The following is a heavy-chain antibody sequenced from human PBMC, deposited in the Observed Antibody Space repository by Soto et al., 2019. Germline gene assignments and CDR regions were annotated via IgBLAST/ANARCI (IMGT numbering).Heavy chain of an antibody. CDR3: AKDSPYPWYSSSSGMDV. J-gene: IGHJ6*02. CDR1: GFTFSSYA. CDR2: ISGSGGST. Sequence: GGSLRLSCAASGFTFSSYAMSWVRQAPGKGLEWVSAISGSGGSTYYADSVKGRFTISRDNSKNTLYLQMNSLRAEDTAVYYCAKDSPYPWYSSSSGMDVWGQGTTVPVSS. V-gene: IGHV3-23*01.